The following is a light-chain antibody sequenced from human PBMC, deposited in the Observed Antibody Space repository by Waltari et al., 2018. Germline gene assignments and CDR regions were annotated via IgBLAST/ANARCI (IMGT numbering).Light chain of an antibody. CDR2: DDN. Sequence: SYVVSQPPSVSVAPGQKARPICGGNNFERKSVQRYQQKPGQAPVLVVSDDNDRPSGIPERFSGSKSGNTATLTISRVEAGDEADYYCQVWDSSSDHHVFGGGTRLTVL. J-gene: IGLJ3*02. CDR1: NFERKS. CDR3: QVWDSSSDHHV. V-gene: IGLV3-21*02.